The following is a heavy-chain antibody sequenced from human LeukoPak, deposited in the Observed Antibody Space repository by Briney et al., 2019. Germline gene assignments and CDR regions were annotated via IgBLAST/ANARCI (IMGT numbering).Heavy chain of an antibody. Sequence: SETLSLTCTVSGGSISSYYWSWIRQSPGKGLEWIGYIYYSGSTNYNPSLKSRVTISVDTSKNQFSLKLSSVTAADTAVYYCARTLRYFDWQGPRYFDLWGRGTLVTVSS. CDR1: GGSISSYY. V-gene: IGHV4-59*01. J-gene: IGHJ2*01. CDR3: ARTLRYFDWQGPRYFDL. CDR2: IYYSGST. D-gene: IGHD3-9*01.